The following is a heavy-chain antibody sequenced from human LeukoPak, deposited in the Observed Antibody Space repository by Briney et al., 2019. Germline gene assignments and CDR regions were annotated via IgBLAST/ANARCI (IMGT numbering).Heavy chain of an antibody. Sequence: GGSLRLSCAASGFTFSSYEMNWVRQAPGKGLEWVSYISSSGGSISYADSVRGRFTISRDNAKSSLYLQMNSLRAEDTAVYYCARSIVVVTWGQGTLVTVSS. D-gene: IGHD3-22*01. V-gene: IGHV3-48*03. CDR3: ARSIVVVT. CDR1: GFTFSSYE. J-gene: IGHJ5*02. CDR2: ISSSGGSI.